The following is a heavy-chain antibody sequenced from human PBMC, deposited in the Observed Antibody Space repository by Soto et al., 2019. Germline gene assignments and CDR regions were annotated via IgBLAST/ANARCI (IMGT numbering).Heavy chain of an antibody. Sequence: SETLSLTCAVFSGSLGDHYWAWIRQSPEKGLEWIGEIHPSGSTDYNPSLKSRLTLSFDTSKNQFSLKVASVTAADTAVYYCARGSGIGGVFDYWGQGTLVTVSS. CDR3: ARGSGIGGVFDY. V-gene: IGHV4-34*01. CDR2: IHPSGST. D-gene: IGHD3-10*01. J-gene: IGHJ4*02. CDR1: SGSLGDHY.